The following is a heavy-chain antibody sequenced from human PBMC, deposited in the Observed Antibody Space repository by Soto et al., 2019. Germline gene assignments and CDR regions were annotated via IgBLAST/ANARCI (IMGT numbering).Heavy chain of an antibody. Sequence: QVQLQESGPGLVKPSGTLSLTCAVSGVSISSSQWWSWVRQPPGKGLEWIGEIYHNERTNYNPSLKSRLTMSLDRSKNQVSLKLSSVTAADTATYYCGRTKAYFYGVDVWGQGTTVTVSS. J-gene: IGHJ6*02. CDR1: GVSISSSQW. V-gene: IGHV4-4*02. CDR2: IYHNERT. CDR3: GRTKAYFYGVDV.